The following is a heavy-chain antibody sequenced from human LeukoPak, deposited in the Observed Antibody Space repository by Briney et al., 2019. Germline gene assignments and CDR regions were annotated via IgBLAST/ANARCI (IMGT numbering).Heavy chain of an antibody. J-gene: IGHJ3*02. CDR3: ARVAHDAFDI. V-gene: IGHV4-61*01. CDR2: IYYSGST. CDR1: DGSVSSGSYY. Sequence: SETLSLTCTVSDGSVSSGSYYWSWIRQPPGKGLEWIGYIYYSGSTNYNPSLKSRVTISVDTSKNQFSLKLSSVTAADTAVYYCARVAHDAFDIWGQGTMVTVSS.